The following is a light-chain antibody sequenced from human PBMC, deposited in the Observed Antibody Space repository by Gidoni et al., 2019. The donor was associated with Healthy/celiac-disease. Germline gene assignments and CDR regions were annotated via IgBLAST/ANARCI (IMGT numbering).Light chain of an antibody. Sequence: AIRMTQSPSSFSASTGDRVTIPCRASQGISSYVAWYQQKPGKAPKLLIYAASTLQSGVPSRFSGSGSGTDFTLTISWLQSEDFATYYCQQYHSYPITFGQGTRLEIK. J-gene: IGKJ5*01. V-gene: IGKV1-8*01. CDR2: AAS. CDR1: QGISSY. CDR3: QQYHSYPIT.